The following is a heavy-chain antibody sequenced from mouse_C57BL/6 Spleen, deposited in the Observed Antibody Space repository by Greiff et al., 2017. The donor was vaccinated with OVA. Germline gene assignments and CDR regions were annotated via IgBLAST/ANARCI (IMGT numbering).Heavy chain of an antibody. CDR2: IWSGGST. V-gene: IGHV2-2*01. CDR3: ARTDYYGSSYWYFDV. Sequence: VKLMESGPGLVQPSQSLSITCTVSGFSLTSYGVHWVRQSPGKGLEWLGVIWSGGSTDYNAAFISRLSISKDNSKSQVFFKMNSLQADDTAIYYCARTDYYGSSYWYFDVWGTGTTVTVSS. D-gene: IGHD1-1*01. J-gene: IGHJ1*03. CDR1: GFSLTSYG.